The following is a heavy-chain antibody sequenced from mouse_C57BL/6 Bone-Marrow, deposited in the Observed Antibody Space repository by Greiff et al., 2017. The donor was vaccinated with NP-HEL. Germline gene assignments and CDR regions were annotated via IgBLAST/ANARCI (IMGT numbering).Heavy chain of an antibody. CDR3: ARKGGAISAWFAY. V-gene: IGHV1-55*01. Sequence: QVQLQQPGAELVKPGASVKMSCKASGYTFTSYWITWVKQRPGQGLEWIGDIYPGSGSTNYNEKFKSKATLTVDTSSSTAYMQLSSLTSEDSAVYYCARKGGAISAWFAYWGQGTLVTVSA. J-gene: IGHJ3*01. D-gene: IGHD3-1*01. CDR2: IYPGSGST. CDR1: GYTFTSYW.